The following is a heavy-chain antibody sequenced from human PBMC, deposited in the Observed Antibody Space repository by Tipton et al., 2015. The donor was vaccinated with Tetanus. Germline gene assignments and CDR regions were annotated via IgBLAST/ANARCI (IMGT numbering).Heavy chain of an antibody. CDR3: ARDHRLSASYAGWFDP. CDR2: VYSSGST. D-gene: IGHD1-26*01. V-gene: IGHV4-59*01. Sequence: TLSLTCAVYGGSISSYYWSWIRQPPGKGLEWIGNVYSSGSTYYNPSLKGRVTISVDTSTTQFSLRLNSVTAADTAIYYCARDHRLSASYAGWFDPWGQGTLVTVSS. CDR1: GGSISSYY. J-gene: IGHJ5*02.